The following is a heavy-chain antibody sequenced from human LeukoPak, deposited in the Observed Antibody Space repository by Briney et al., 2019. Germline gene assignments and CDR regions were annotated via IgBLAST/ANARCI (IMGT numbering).Heavy chain of an antibody. V-gene: IGHV2-5*02. J-gene: IGHJ4*02. CDR1: GFSLTTSGLA. CDR3: AHRTGVTFFDY. Sequence: SGPTLVHPTQTLTLTGTFSGFSLTTSGLAVGWIRQPPGKALEWLALIYWDDDKRYSPSLKSRLTITKDTSKNQAVLTMSNMDPVDTATYYCAHRTGVTFFDYWGQGTLVTVSS. CDR2: IYWDDDK. D-gene: IGHD2-21*02.